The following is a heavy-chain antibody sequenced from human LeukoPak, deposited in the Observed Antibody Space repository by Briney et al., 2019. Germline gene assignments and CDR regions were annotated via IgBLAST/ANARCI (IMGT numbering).Heavy chain of an antibody. CDR3: ARAGGLGTYYPNWFDP. CDR1: GCSISSDTYS. D-gene: IGHD3-10*01. Sequence: PSQTLSLTCTISGCSISSDTYSWSWVRQPAGKGLEWIGRIYTSGSTNYNPSLKSRVTISVDTSKNQFSLKLNSVTAADTAFYYCARAGGLGTYYPNWFDPWGQGTLVTVSS. CDR2: IYTSGST. J-gene: IGHJ5*02. V-gene: IGHV4-61*02.